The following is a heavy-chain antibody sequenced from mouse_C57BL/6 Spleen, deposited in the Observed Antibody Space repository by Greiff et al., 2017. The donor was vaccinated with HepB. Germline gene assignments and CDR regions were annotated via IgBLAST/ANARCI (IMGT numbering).Heavy chain of an antibody. D-gene: IGHD1-1*01. CDR1: GYTFTSYW. Sequence: QVQLQQPGAELVKPGASVKLSCKASGYTFTSYWMHWVKQRPGQGLEWIGMIHPNSGSTNYNEKFKSKATLTVDKSSSTAYMQLSSLTSEDSAVYYCASCYYSSTKYFDVWGTGTTVTVSS. J-gene: IGHJ1*03. V-gene: IGHV1-64*01. CDR2: IHPNSGST. CDR3: ASCYYSSTKYFDV.